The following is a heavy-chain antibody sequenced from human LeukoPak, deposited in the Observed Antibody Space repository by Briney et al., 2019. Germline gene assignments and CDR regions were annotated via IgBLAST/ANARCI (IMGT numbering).Heavy chain of an antibody. CDR1: GFTFDSFSTYV. Sequence: GGSLRLSCAASGFTFDSFSTYVMNWVRQAPGKGLEWVSYISSSSSTIYYADSVKGRFTISRDNAKNSLYLQMNSLRAEDTAVYYCARVRVGATPNWFDPWGQGTLVTVSS. D-gene: IGHD1-26*01. V-gene: IGHV3-48*01. CDR2: ISSSSSTI. J-gene: IGHJ5*02. CDR3: ARVRVGATPNWFDP.